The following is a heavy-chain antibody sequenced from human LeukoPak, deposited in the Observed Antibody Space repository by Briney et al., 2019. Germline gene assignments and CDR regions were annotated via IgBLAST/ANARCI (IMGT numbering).Heavy chain of an antibody. CDR3: SWPSQSSGYSFQY. J-gene: IGHJ4*02. CDR1: GFTVSDNY. Sequence: GGSMTLSCAASGFTVSDNYNSWVRRAPGKRLELVSILYRGGGTYDADSVKGRFTISRDKNTLSLQMNSLRVEDTAVYYCSWPSQSSGYSFQYGGQGILVTVSS. V-gene: IGHV3-53*01. CDR2: LYRGGGT. D-gene: IGHD3-22*01.